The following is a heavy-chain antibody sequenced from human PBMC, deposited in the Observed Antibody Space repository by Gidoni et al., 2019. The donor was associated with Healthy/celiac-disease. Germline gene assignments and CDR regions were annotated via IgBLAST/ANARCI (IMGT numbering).Heavy chain of an antibody. V-gene: IGHV3-30*18. D-gene: IGHD5-18*01. CDR2: ISYDGSNK. CDR3: AKGVRLWPDYGMDV. CDR1: GFTFSSYG. J-gene: IGHJ6*02. Sequence: QVQLVESGGGVVQPGRSLRLSCSASGFTFSSYGMHWVRQAPGKGLEWVAVISYDGSNKDYADSVKGRFTISRDNSKNTLYLQMNSLRAEDTAVYYCAKGVRLWPDYGMDVWGQGTTVTVSS.